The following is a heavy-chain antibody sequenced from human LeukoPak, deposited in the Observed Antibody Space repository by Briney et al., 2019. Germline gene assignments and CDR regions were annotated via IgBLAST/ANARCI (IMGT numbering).Heavy chain of an antibody. CDR2: IFSGGNT. Sequence: GGSLRLSCAASGFTVSNNYMTWVRQAPGEGLEWVSVIFSGGNTFYADSVKGRFTISRDNSKNTLYLQMHSLRAEDTAVYYCARVDYWGQGTLVTGAS. J-gene: IGHJ4*02. CDR3: ARVDY. CDR1: GFTVSNNY. V-gene: IGHV3-66*01.